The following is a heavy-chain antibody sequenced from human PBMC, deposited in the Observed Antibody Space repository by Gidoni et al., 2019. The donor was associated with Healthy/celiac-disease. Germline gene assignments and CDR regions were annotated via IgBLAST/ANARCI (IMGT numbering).Heavy chain of an antibody. CDR1: GFTFSSYG. V-gene: IGHV3-30*18. CDR2: ISYDGSNK. D-gene: IGHD1-26*01. CDR3: AKLPPVAGVGDY. Sequence: QVQLVESGGGVVQPGRSLRLSCAASGFTFSSYGMHWVRQAPGKGLEWVAVISYDGSNKYYADSVKGRFTISRDNSKNTLYLQMNSLRAEDTAVYYCAKLPPVAGVGDYWGQGTLVTVSS. J-gene: IGHJ4*02.